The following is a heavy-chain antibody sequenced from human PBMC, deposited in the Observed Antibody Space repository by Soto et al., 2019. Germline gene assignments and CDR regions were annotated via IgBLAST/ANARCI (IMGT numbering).Heavy chain of an antibody. D-gene: IGHD1-7*01. Sequence: EVQLVESGGGLVQPGRSLRLSCAGSGFTLSDYYIDWVRQAPGKGLEWVGRSRDKGNSYSTDYAASVKGRFTISRDASKNSLYLQMNNLKTEDTALYYCTRSITGTTSFDYWGQGTLVTVSS. V-gene: IGHV3-72*01. J-gene: IGHJ4*02. CDR1: GFTLSDYY. CDR3: TRSITGTTSFDY. CDR2: SRDKGNSYST.